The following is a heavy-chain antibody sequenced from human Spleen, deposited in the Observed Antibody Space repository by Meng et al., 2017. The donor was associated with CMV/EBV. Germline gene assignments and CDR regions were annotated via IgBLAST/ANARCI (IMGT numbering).Heavy chain of an antibody. J-gene: IGHJ3*02. CDR2: INPIFHTT. V-gene: IGHV1-69*05. CDR1: GYNFIGYH. CDR3: AKRLGEGDAFDI. Sequence: SVKVSCKASGYNFIGYHIHWVRQAPGQGLEWMGWINPIFHTTNYAQKFQGRVTITTDESTSTAYMELSSLRSEDTAVYYCAKRLGEGDAFDIWGQGTMVTVSS. D-gene: IGHD3-10*01.